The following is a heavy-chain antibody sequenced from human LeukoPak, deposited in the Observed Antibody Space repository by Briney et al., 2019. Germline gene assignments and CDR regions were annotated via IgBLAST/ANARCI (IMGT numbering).Heavy chain of an antibody. V-gene: IGHV3-23*01. Sequence: GGSLRLSCAASGFTFSSYAMGWVRQAPGKGLEWVSAISGSGGSTYYADSVKGRFTISRDNSKDTLYLQMNSLRAEDTAVYYCAKALGIVGATTGYYFDYWGQGTLVTVSS. CDR2: ISGSGGST. CDR3: AKALGIVGATTGYYFDY. CDR1: GFTFSSYA. D-gene: IGHD1-26*01. J-gene: IGHJ4*02.